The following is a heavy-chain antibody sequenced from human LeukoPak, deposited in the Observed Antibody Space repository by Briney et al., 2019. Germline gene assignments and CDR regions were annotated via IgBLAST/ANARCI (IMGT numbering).Heavy chain of an antibody. D-gene: IGHD5-18*01. Sequence: GGSLRLSCAASGFSFSNYWMHWVRQAPGKGLEWVSYISSSGSTIYYADSVKGRFTISRDNAKNSLYLQMNTLRAEDTAVYYCARGSDTAMVLFYYFDYWGQGTLVTVSS. J-gene: IGHJ4*02. V-gene: IGHV3-48*04. CDR3: ARGSDTAMVLFYYFDY. CDR2: ISSSGSTI. CDR1: GFSFSNYW.